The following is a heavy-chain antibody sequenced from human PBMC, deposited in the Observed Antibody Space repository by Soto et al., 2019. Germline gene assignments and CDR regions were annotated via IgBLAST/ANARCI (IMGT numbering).Heavy chain of an antibody. CDR1: GGSISSGDYY. CDR2: IYYSGST. CDR3: AVSIAARYFDY. D-gene: IGHD6-6*01. Sequence: QVQLQESGPGLVKPSQTLSLTCTVSGGSISSGDYYWSWIRQPPGKGLEWIGYIYYSGSTYYNPSLQSRVTISIDTTKNQFSLKLSSVTAAATAVYYCAVSIAARYFDYWGQGTLVTVSS. J-gene: IGHJ4*02. V-gene: IGHV4-30-4*01.